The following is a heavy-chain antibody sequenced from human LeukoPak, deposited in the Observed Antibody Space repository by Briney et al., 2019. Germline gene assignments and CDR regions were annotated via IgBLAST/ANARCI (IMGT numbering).Heavy chain of an antibody. CDR2: IKEDESAK. D-gene: IGHD1-26*01. J-gene: IGHJ4*02. CDR3: ARDVGGSLDY. V-gene: IGHV3-7*01. CDR1: GFTFSSHA. Sequence: GGSLRLSCAASGFTFSSHAMHWVRQAPGKGLEWVANIKEDESAKHQADSVKGRFTISRDNAQNSVYLQMSSLRGEDTAVYYCARDVGGSLDYWGQGTLVTVSS.